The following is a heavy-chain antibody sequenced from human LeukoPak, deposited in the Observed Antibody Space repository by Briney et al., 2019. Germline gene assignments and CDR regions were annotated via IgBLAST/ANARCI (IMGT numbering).Heavy chain of an antibody. J-gene: IGHJ4*02. D-gene: IGHD3-22*01. V-gene: IGHV3-64*01. CDR3: ARCDSSGYYSPGIYFDY. Sequence: GGSLRLSCAASGFTFSSYAMHWVRQAPGKGLEYVSAISSNGGSTYYANSVKGRFTISRDNSKNTLYLQMGSLRAEDMAVYYCARCDSSGYYSPGIYFDYWGQGTLVTVSS. CDR2: ISSNGGST. CDR1: GFTFSSYA.